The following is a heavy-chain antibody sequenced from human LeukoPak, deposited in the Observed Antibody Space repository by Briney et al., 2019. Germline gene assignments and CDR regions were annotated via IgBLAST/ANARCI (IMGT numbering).Heavy chain of an antibody. CDR2: ISYDGSNK. Sequence: GGSLRLSCAASGFTFSSYAMHWVRQALGKGLEWVAVISYDGSNKYYADSVKGRFTISRDNSKNTLYLQMNSLRAEDTAVYYCARGASKAYWGQGTLVTVSS. CDR3: ARGASKAY. J-gene: IGHJ4*02. CDR1: GFTFSSYA. V-gene: IGHV3-30*04.